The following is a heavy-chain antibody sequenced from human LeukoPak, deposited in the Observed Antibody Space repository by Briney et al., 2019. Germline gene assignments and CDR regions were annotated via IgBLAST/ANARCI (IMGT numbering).Heavy chain of an antibody. CDR1: GFTFSNYA. V-gene: IGHV3-23*01. CDR3: AKDPVAGQDYYYYGMDV. Sequence: GGSLRLSCAASGFTFSNYAMSWVRQAPGKGLEWVSAISGSGGSTYYADSVKGRFTISRDNSKNTLYLQMNSLRAEDTAVYYCAKDPVAGQDYYYYGMDVWGQGTTVTVSS. D-gene: IGHD6-19*01. J-gene: IGHJ6*02. CDR2: ISGSGGST.